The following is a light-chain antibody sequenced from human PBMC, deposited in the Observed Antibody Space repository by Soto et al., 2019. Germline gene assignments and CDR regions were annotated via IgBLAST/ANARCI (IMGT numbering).Light chain of an antibody. CDR2: EVA. J-gene: IGLJ1*01. V-gene: IGLV2-14*01. CDR1: SSDVGGYNS. Sequence: QSALTQPASVSGSPGQSIAISCSGTSSDVGGYNSVSWYRQYPGKAPKLIIYEVANRPSGVSDRFSGSKSGNTASLTISGLQADAEATYYCYSYRGTNTRYVFGTGTKLTVL. CDR3: YSYRGTNTRYV.